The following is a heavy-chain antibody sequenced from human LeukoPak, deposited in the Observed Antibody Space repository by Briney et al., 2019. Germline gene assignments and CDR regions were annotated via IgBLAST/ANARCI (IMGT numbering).Heavy chain of an antibody. J-gene: IGHJ4*02. CDR1: GFTFSTYW. V-gene: IGHV3-7*01. CDR3: ARVGTAEGTLEDY. Sequence: GGPLRLPCAASGFTFSTYWMSWVRQAPGKGLEWVANIKQDGNEKYCVDSVKGRFTISRDNAKNSLYLQMNSLRVEDTAVYYCARVGTAEGTLEDYWGQGTLVTVSS. CDR2: IKQDGNEK. D-gene: IGHD6-13*01.